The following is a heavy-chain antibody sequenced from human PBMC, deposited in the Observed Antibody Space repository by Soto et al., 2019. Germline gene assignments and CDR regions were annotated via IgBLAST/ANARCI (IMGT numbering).Heavy chain of an antibody. CDR2: IDPSDSYT. J-gene: IGHJ6*02. CDR3: ARFSSVVVPAARLAYYGMDV. Sequence: GESLKISCKGSGYSFTSYWISWVRQMPGKGLEWMGRIDPSDSYTNYSPSFQGHVTISADKSISTAYLQWSSLKASDTAMYYCARFSSVVVPAARLAYYGMDVWGQGTTVTVSS. CDR1: GYSFTSYW. D-gene: IGHD2-2*01. V-gene: IGHV5-10-1*01.